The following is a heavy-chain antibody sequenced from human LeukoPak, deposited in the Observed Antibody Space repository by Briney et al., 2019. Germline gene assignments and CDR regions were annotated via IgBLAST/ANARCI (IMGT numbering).Heavy chain of an antibody. J-gene: IGHJ5*02. V-gene: IGHV4-59*11. Sequence: SETLSFTCTVSGGSISSHYWSWIRQPPGKGLEWMVYIYYSGSTTYNPSLKSRVTISVDTSKNQFSLKLSSVTAADTAVYYCARGDFWSAMGWFDPWGQGTLVTVSS. CDR3: ARGDFWSAMGWFDP. CDR1: GGSISSHY. CDR2: IYYSGST. D-gene: IGHD3-3*01.